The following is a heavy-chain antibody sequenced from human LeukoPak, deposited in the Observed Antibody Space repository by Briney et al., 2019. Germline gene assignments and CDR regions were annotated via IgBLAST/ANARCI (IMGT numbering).Heavy chain of an antibody. V-gene: IGHV3-11*06. CDR3: ARGHFGLDV. CDR2: ISLNGGDT. Sequence: PGGSLRLSCVASGFTFSNHYMTWIRRAPGKGLEWVSYISLNGGDTMYADSVKGRFTIPRDNAQNSLYLQMNSPTADDTAVYYCARGHFGLDVWGQGTTVIVSS. J-gene: IGHJ6*02. CDR1: GFTFSNHY. D-gene: IGHD3-3*02.